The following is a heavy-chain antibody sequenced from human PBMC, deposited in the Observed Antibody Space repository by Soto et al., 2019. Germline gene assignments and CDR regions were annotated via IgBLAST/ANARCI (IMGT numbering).Heavy chain of an antibody. J-gene: IGHJ4*02. Sequence: VPLVDSGGGLVQPGGSLRLSCAASGFIFSNYVMSWVRQAPGKGLEWVSSISDSGGTSYYADSVKGRFTISRDNSKNTLYLQMNSLRAEDTAIYYCAKRPRALLTFDYWGQGTLVTVSS. CDR3: AKRPRALLTFDY. CDR1: GFIFSNYV. CDR2: ISDSGGTS. D-gene: IGHD1-26*01. V-gene: IGHV3-23*04.